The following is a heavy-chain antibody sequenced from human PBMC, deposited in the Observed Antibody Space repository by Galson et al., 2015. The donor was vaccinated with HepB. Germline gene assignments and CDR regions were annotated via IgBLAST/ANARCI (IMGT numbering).Heavy chain of an antibody. Sequence: CAISGDSVSSNSAGWTWIRQSPSRGLEWLGRTYYRSQWYNDYAVSVKSRITITPDTSRNQFSLHLNSVTPEDTAVYYCARGESTRRAFDCWGQGTLVTVSS. CDR3: ARGESTRRAFDC. D-gene: IGHD1-26*01. CDR2: TYYRSQWYN. CDR1: GDSVSSNSAG. V-gene: IGHV6-1*01. J-gene: IGHJ4*02.